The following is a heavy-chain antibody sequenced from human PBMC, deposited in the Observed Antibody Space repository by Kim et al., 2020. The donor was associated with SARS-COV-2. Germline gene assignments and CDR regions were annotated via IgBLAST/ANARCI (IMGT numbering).Heavy chain of an antibody. J-gene: IGHJ6*02. CDR1: GFTFSSYG. V-gene: IGHV3-33*01. D-gene: IGHD3-10*01. CDR3: ARDLGYYYGSGSYLLGYYYGMDV. Sequence: GGSLRLSCAASGFTFSSYGMHWVRQAPGKGLEWVAVIWYDGSNKYYADSVKGRFTISRDNSKNTLYLQMNSLRAEDTAVYYCARDLGYYYGSGSYLLGYYYGMDVWGQGTTVTVSS. CDR2: IWYDGSNK.